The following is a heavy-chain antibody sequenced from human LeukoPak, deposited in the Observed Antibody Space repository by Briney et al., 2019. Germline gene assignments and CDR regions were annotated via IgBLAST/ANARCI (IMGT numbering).Heavy chain of an antibody. D-gene: IGHD2-2*01. J-gene: IGHJ6*02. Sequence: GGSLRLSCAASGFTFSSHSMNWVRQAPGKGLEWVSYISSSSSTIYYADSVKGRFTIPRDNAKNSLYLQMNSLRAEDTAVYYCATSTPGYYYGMDVWGQGTTVTVSS. V-gene: IGHV3-48*01. CDR1: GFTFSSHS. CDR3: ATSTPGYYYGMDV. CDR2: ISSSSSTI.